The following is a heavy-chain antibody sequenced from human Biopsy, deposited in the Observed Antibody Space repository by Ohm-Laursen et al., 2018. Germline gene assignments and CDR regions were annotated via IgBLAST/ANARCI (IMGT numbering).Heavy chain of an antibody. CDR3: TKERRGWYSER. CDR1: GFTFSDYA. Sequence: RSLRLSCTASGFTFSDYAVHWVRQAPGKGLEWVAIITHDGSKTYYADSVEGRFTISRDQFKSTVYLQLNSLRTEDTAIYYCTKERRGWYSERWGQGTLVTVSS. CDR2: ITHDGSKT. D-gene: IGHD6-19*01. J-gene: IGHJ4*02. V-gene: IGHV3-30*18.